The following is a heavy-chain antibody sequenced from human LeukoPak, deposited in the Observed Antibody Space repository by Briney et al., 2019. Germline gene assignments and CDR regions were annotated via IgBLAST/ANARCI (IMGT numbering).Heavy chain of an antibody. CDR1: GFDLNTYE. J-gene: IGHJ5*02. D-gene: IGHD3-16*01. V-gene: IGHV3-48*03. CDR2: ITISGHTK. Sequence: GGSLRLSYAASGFDLNTYEMNWVRRAPGKGLEWIADITISGHTKNYADSVKGRFTISRDNARTSLYLQMNSLRVEDTGLYYCARGDPHADLWGQGTLVTVSS. CDR3: ARGDPHADL.